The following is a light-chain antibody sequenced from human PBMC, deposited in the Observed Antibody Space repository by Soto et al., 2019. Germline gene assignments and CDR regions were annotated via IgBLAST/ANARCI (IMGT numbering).Light chain of an antibody. J-gene: IGKJ2*01. CDR2: DAS. CDR3: QQYDHPPYT. Sequence: DIQLTQSPSSLSATVGDRVTITCQASQDIRKYLNWYQQKPGKAPKLLIYDASNRETVVPSRFSGSGSGTDFSLTIDSLQPEDIATYYCQQYDHPPYTCGQGTTLEIK. CDR1: QDIRKY. V-gene: IGKV1-33*01.